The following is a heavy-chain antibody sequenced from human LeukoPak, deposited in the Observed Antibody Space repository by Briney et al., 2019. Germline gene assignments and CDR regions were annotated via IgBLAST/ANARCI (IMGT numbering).Heavy chain of an antibody. CDR2: INQAGSEK. V-gene: IGHV3-7*04. CDR1: EFTLSDHW. D-gene: IGHD3-10*01. Sequence: PGGSLRLSCAPSEFTLSDHWTSWVRQAPGKGLEWVAHINQAGSEKQYVDSVKGRFTISRDNTRNSLFLHMNSLRPEDSAVYYCARGHYGLASWGQGTLVTVSS. J-gene: IGHJ5*02. CDR3: ARGHYGLAS.